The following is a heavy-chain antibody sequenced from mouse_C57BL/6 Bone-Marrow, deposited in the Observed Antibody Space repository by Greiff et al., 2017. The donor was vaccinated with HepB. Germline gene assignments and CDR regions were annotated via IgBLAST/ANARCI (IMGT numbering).Heavy chain of an antibody. CDR1: GFYIKYTY. D-gene: IGHD3-3*01. Sequence: VQLKESVAELVRPGASVKLSCKASGFYIKYTYMHWVKQRPEHGLEWIGRIDPANGNTKYAPKFQGKTTITADTSSNSAYLQLSSLTSKDTAIYYCASGEGWFYFDYWGQGTTLTVSS. V-gene: IGHV14-3*01. J-gene: IGHJ2*01. CDR2: IDPANGNT. CDR3: ASGEGWFYFDY.